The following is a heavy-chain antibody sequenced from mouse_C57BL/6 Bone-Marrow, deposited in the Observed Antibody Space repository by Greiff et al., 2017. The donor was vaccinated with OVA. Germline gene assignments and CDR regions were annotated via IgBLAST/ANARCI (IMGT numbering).Heavy chain of an antibody. CDR2: ISDGGSYT. V-gene: IGHV5-4*03. CDR1: GFTFSSYA. D-gene: IGHD4-1*01. CDR3: AELGRFAY. Sequence: EVMLVESGGGLVKPGGSLKLSCAASGFTFSSYAMSWVRQTPEKRLEWVATISDGGSYTYYPDNVKGRFTISRDNAKNNLYLQMSHLKSEDTAMYYCAELGRFAYWGQGTLVTVSA. J-gene: IGHJ3*01.